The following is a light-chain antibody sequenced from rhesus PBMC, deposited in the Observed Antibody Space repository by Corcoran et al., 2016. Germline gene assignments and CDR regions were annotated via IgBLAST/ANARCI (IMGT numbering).Light chain of an antibody. Sequence: DIQMTQSPSALSASVGDRVTISCRASQNIYSNLAWYQQKPGKAPKLLFYAASSLQTGIPSRFSGSGSGTAFPLTISNLQPEDSAAYYCQHYYGNPLTFGGGTKVELK. CDR2: AAS. V-gene: IGKV1S12*01. J-gene: IGKJ4*01. CDR1: QNIYSN. CDR3: QHYYGNPLT.